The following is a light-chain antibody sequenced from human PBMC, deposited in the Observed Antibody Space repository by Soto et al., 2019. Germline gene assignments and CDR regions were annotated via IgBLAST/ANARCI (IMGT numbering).Light chain of an antibody. CDR3: MQSLQAPFT. Sequence: DIVMTQSPASLPVTPGEPASFSCRSSQSLLHTNGYNFLDWYLQKPGQSPHLLIYLGSTRASGVPARFSGSGSGTDFTLKISRVEAEDVGVYYCMQSLQAPFTFGPGTTLDIK. CDR1: QSLLHTNGYNF. J-gene: IGKJ3*01. CDR2: LGS. V-gene: IGKV2-28*01.